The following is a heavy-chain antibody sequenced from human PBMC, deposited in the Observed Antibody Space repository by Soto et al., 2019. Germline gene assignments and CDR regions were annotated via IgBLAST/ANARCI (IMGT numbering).Heavy chain of an antibody. CDR2: IIPIFGTA. CDR1: GGTFSSYS. J-gene: IGHJ6*02. Sequence: QVQLVQSGAEVKKPGSSVKVSCKASGGTFSSYSISWVRQAPGQGLEWMGGIIPIFGTANYAQKFRGRVTITADKSTSTAYMEMSSLRSDDSAVYYCAKGKGSYIYSCGMDAWGHGTTVTISS. CDR3: AKGKGSYIYSCGMDA. D-gene: IGHD1-26*01. V-gene: IGHV1-69*06.